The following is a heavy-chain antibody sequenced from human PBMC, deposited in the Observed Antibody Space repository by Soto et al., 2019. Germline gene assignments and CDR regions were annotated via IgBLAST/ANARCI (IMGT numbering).Heavy chain of an antibody. CDR1: GFTFSSFS. CDR3: ARGTYYYNSRGFYGSGYFDR. J-gene: IGHJ4*02. V-gene: IGHV3-21*01. Sequence: QGGSLRLSCGSSGFTFSSFSMNWVRPAPGKGLEWVSSISSSSTYISYADSVKGRFTISRDTAKNSLYLQMNSLGDEDTAVYYCARGTYYYNSRGFYGSGYFDRWGQGTLVNVSS. D-gene: IGHD3-22*01. CDR2: ISSSSTYI.